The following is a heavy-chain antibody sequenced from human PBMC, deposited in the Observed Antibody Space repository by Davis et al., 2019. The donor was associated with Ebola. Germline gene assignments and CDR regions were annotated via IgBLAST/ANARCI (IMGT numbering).Heavy chain of an antibody. CDR1: GFPFSSYE. J-gene: IGHJ5*02. Sequence: PGGSLRLSCAASGFPFSSYEMNWVRQAPGKGLEWVSYISSSGSTIYYADSVKGRFTISRDNAKNSLYLQMNSLRAEDTAVYYCARVDLSWFDPWGQGTLVTVSS. V-gene: IGHV3-48*03. CDR3: ARVDLSWFDP. CDR2: ISSSGSTI. D-gene: IGHD3/OR15-3a*01.